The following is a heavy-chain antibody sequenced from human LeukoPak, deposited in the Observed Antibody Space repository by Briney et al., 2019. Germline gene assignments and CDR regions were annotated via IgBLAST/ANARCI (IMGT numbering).Heavy chain of an antibody. D-gene: IGHD7-27*01. Sequence: SETLSLTCTVSGYSISSGYYWSWIRQPPGKGLEWIGFITHSGGTDFDSSLGGRVTISVDTSKNQFSLRLTSMTAADTAVYFCARRRISNWGFEGTLFDAWGQGVLVTVSS. V-gene: IGHV4-38-2*02. CDR2: ITHSGGT. J-gene: IGHJ4*02. CDR3: ARRRISNWGFEGTLFDA. CDR1: GYSISSGYY.